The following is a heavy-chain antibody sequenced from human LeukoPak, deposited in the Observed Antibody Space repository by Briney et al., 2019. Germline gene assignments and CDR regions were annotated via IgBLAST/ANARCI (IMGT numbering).Heavy chain of an antibody. CDR1: GGTFSSYD. V-gene: IGHV1-8*01. CDR3: SRGHWSGYSYNWFDP. Sequence: GASVKVSCKASGGTFSSYDINWVRQTTGQGLEWMGWMNPNSGNTGYAQKFQGRVSMTRSTSMSTAYLELNSLRSEDTAVYYCSRGHWSGYSYNWFDPWGQGTLVTVSS. D-gene: IGHD3-3*01. CDR2: MNPNSGNT. J-gene: IGHJ5*02.